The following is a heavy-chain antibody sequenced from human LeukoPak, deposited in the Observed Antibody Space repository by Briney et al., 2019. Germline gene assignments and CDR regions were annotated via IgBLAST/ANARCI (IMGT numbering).Heavy chain of an antibody. CDR3: AREGSIHQDLDY. V-gene: IGHV3-33*01. CDR1: GFTFSSYG. Sequence: PGRSLRLSCAASGFTFSSYGMHWVRQAPGKGLEWVAVIWYDGSNENYADSMRGRFTISRDNARSSLYLLMNSLTVGDTAVYYCAREGSIHQDLDYWGQGTLVTVSS. J-gene: IGHJ4*02. CDR2: IWYDGSNE. D-gene: IGHD2-2*01.